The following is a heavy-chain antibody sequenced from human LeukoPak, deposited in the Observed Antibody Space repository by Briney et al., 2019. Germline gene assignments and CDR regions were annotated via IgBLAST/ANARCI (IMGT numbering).Heavy chain of an antibody. CDR3: ARDRYNYYDSSGPTQNWFDP. J-gene: IGHJ5*02. V-gene: IGHV1-2*02. D-gene: IGHD3-22*01. Sequence: ASVKLSCKASGYTFTGYYMHWVRQAPGQGLEGMGWINPNSGGTNYAQKFQGRVTMTRDTSISTAYMELSRLRSDDTAVYYCARDRYNYYDSSGPTQNWFDPWGQGTLVTVSS. CDR2: INPNSGGT. CDR1: GYTFTGYY.